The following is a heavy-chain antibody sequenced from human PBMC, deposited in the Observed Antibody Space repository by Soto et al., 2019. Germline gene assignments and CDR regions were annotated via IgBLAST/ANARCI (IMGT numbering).Heavy chain of an antibody. Sequence: DLEESGGGLVKPGGSLRLSCTASGFTFSDYYMSCIRQAPGKGLEWLAYICGSGSTTYYTDSVKGRFAISRDNARTSLYLQINSLRVEDSAVYYCARSSLTYFEFWGQGTLVTVSS. CDR3: ARSSLTYFEF. CDR1: GFTFSDYY. V-gene: IGHV3-11*01. J-gene: IGHJ4*02. CDR2: ICGSGSTT.